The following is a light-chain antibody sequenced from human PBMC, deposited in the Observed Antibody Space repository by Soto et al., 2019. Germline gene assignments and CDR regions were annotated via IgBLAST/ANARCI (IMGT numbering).Light chain of an antibody. Sequence: QSALTQPASVSGSPGQSITISCTGTRSDIGGYNYVSWYHPHPAKAPKLMIFDVTNRPLGVSDRFSGSKSGNTASLTISGLQAEDEADYYCSSYSTITLEVFGAGTKVTVL. CDR2: DVT. CDR1: RSDIGGYNY. J-gene: IGLJ1*01. V-gene: IGLV2-14*03. CDR3: SSYSTITLEV.